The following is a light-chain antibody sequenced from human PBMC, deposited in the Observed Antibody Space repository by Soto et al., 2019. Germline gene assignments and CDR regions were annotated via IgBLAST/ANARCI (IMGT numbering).Light chain of an antibody. CDR1: QASSSN. CDR2: GAS. J-gene: IGKJ4*01. Sequence: EIVMTQSPATLSVSRGERATLSCRANQASSSNLAWYQQKPGQAPRLLIYGASTRATDILDRFSGSGSGTEFTLTISSLQSEDFAVYYCQHYNNWIGTFGGGTKVEIK. CDR3: QHYNNWIGT. V-gene: IGKV3-15*01.